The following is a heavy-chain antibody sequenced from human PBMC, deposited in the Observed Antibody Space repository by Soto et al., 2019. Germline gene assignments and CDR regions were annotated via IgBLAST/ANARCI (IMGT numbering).Heavy chain of an antibody. J-gene: IGHJ6*02. Sequence: GGSLRLSCAASGFTFSSYSMNWVRQAPGKGLEWVSSISSSSSYIYYADSVKGRFTISRDNAKNSLYLQMNSLRAEDTAVYYCARSRGDSFDYVWGSYRPDGMDVWGQGTTVTAP. CDR2: ISSSSSYI. V-gene: IGHV3-21*01. D-gene: IGHD3-16*02. CDR3: ARSRGDSFDYVWGSYRPDGMDV. CDR1: GFTFSSYS.